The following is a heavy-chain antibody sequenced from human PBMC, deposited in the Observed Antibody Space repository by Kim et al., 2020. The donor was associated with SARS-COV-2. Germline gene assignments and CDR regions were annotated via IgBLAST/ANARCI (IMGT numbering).Heavy chain of an antibody. CDR1: GFMFNSYH. Sequence: GGSLRLSCAASGFMFNSYHMTWVRQAPGKGLEWVSGISGSGATTYYADSVKGRCTITRDSSKNTMYLHMSSLTFEDTAIYYCARPTGNYYLDGFEFWGQGTMVPVSS. CDR2: ISGSGATT. D-gene: IGHD3-10*01. CDR3: ARPTGNYYLDGFEF. J-gene: IGHJ3*01. V-gene: IGHV3-23*01.